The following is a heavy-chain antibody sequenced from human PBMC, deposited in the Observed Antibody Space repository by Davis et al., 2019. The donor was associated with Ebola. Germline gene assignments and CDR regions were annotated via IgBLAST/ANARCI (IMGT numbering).Heavy chain of an antibody. CDR2: IYPRDSDT. V-gene: IGHV5-51*01. CDR3: ARQEALYGSIDN. D-gene: IGHD6-13*01. CDR1: GYSFNTYW. Sequence: GESLKISCKGSGYSFNTYWIAWVRQMPGKGLEWMGIIYPRDSDTRYRPSFEGQVTISVDRSISTAYLQWSSLKASDSAMYYCARQEALYGSIDNWGQETLVTVSS. J-gene: IGHJ4*02.